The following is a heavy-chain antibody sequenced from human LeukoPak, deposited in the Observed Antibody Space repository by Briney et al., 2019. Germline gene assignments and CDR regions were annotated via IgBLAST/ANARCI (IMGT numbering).Heavy chain of an antibody. CDR1: GFTVSSNY. J-gene: IGHJ6*02. CDR3: ARGKVGDYYYYGMDV. V-gene: IGHV3-66*01. CDR2: IYSGGST. D-gene: IGHD3-10*01. Sequence: PGGSLRLSCAASGFTVSSNYMSWVRQAPGKGLEWVSVIYSGGSTYYADSVKGRFTISRDNSKNTLYLQMNSLRAEDTAVYYCARGKVGDYYYYGMDVWGQGTTVTVPS.